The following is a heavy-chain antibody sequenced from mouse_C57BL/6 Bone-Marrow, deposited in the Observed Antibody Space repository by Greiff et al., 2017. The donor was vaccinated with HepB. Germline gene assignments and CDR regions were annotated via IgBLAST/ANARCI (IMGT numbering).Heavy chain of an antibody. Sequence: QVQLQQPGAELVKPGASVKLSCKASGYTFTSYWMHWVKQRPGQGLEWIGMIHPNSGSTNYNEKFKSKATLTVDKSSSTAYMQLSSLTSEDSAVYYCAREDYGSSYYFDYWGQGTTRTVAS. J-gene: IGHJ2*01. D-gene: IGHD1-1*01. CDR2: IHPNSGST. V-gene: IGHV1-64*01. CDR3: AREDYGSSYYFDY. CDR1: GYTFTSYW.